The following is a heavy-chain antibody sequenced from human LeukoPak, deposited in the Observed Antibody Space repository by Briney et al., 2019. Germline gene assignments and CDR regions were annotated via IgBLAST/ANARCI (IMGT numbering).Heavy chain of an antibody. V-gene: IGHV1-24*01. CDR1: GYTLTELS. J-gene: IGHJ4*02. CDR3: ATDAGGGCTNGVCYEPFDY. Sequence: GASVKVSCKVSGYTLTELSMHWVRQAPGKGLEWMGGFDPEDGETIYAQKFQGRVTMTEDTSTDTAYMELSSLRSEDTAVYYCATDAGGGCTNGVCYEPFDYWGQGTLVTVSS. D-gene: IGHD2-8*01. CDR2: FDPEDGET.